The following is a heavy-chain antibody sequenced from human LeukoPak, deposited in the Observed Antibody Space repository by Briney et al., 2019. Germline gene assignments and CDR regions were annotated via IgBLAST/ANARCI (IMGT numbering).Heavy chain of an antibody. CDR3: ARGSTAMAYDY. V-gene: IGHV1-46*01. CDR1: GYTFTSYY. Sequence: GASVKVSCKASGYTFTSYYMHWVRQAPGQGLEWMGIINPSGGSTIYAQKFQGRVTMTRDMYTSTVYMELSSLRSEDTAVYYCARGSTAMAYDYWGQGTLVTVSS. CDR2: INPSGGST. J-gene: IGHJ4*02. D-gene: IGHD5-18*01.